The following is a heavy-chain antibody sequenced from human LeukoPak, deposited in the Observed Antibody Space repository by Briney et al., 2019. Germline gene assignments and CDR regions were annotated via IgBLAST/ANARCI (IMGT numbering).Heavy chain of an antibody. CDR1: GFTFSGFR. CDR2: IYSGGST. Sequence: PGGSLRLSCAASGFTFSGFRMNWVRQAPGKGLEWVSVIYSGGSTYYADSVKGRFTISRDNSKNTLYLQMNSLRVEDTAVFYCARDRDSGWALAYWGQGTLVTVSS. J-gene: IGHJ4*02. D-gene: IGHD6-19*01. V-gene: IGHV3-53*01. CDR3: ARDRDSGWALAY.